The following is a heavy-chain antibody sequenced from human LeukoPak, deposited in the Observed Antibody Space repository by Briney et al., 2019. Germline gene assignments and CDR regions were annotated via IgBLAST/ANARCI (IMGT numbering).Heavy chain of an antibody. CDR3: ARSDTSGNYDFWSGYRHLGAFDI. CDR1: GYKITSYW. Sequence: GESLKISCQASGYKITSYWIAWVRQMPGKSPEWMGIIYPGDSDTRYSPSFQGQVTISADKSISTAYLQWSSLKASDTAMYYCARSDTSGNYDFWSGYRHLGAFDIWGQGTMVTVSS. D-gene: IGHD3-3*01. CDR2: IYPGDSDT. V-gene: IGHV5-51*01. J-gene: IGHJ3*02.